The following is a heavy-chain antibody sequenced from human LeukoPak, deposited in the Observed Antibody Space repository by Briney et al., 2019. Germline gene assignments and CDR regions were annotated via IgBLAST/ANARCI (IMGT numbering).Heavy chain of an antibody. Sequence: PSETLSLTCTVSGGSISSYYWSWIRQPPGKGLEWIGYIYYSGSTNYNPSLKSRVTISVDTSKNQFSLKLSPVTAADTAVYYCARVGRYFEWPTENYWGQGTLVTVSS. CDR1: GGSISSYY. J-gene: IGHJ4*02. D-gene: IGHD3-9*01. CDR2: IYYSGST. CDR3: ARVGRYFEWPTENY. V-gene: IGHV4-59*01.